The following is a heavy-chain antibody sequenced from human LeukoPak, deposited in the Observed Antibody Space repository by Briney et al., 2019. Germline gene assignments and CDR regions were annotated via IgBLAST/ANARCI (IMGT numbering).Heavy chain of an antibody. D-gene: IGHD1-26*01. Sequence: SETLSLTCSVSGGSINSYYWGWVRQPAGKGLEWIGRIYTTGTTKYSPSLKSRLTMSLDTSKNQFSLKLRSVTAADTAVYYCGRQGYTASYYFVAYWSQGTLVTVSS. V-gene: IGHV4-4*07. J-gene: IGHJ4*02. CDR2: IYTTGTT. CDR1: GGSINSYY. CDR3: GRQGYTASYYFVAY.